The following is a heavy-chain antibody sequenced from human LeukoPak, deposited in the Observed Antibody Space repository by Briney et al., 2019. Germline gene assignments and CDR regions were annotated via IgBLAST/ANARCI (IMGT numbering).Heavy chain of an antibody. V-gene: IGHV4-34*01. J-gene: IGHJ6*02. CDR2: INHSGST. CDR3: ARRTKEMAPYYYYGMDV. D-gene: IGHD5-24*01. Sequence: PSETLSLTCAVYGGSFSGYYWSWIRQPPGKGLEWIGEINHSGSTNYNPSLKSRVTISVDTSKNQFSLKLSSVTAADTAVYYCARRTKEMAPYYYYGMDVWGQGTTVTVSS. CDR1: GGSFSGYY.